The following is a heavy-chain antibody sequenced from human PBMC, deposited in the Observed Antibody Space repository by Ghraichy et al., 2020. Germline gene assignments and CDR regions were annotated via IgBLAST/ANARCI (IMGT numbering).Heavy chain of an antibody. CDR1: GGSFSGYY. CDR2: INHSGST. Sequence: SETLSLTCAVYGGSFSGYYWSWIRQPPGKGLEWIGEINHSGSTNYNPSLKSRVTISVDTSKNQFSLKLSSVTAADTAVYYCASLDSSGYDYWIWDNWFDPWGPGTLVTVSS. J-gene: IGHJ5*02. V-gene: IGHV4-34*01. D-gene: IGHD3-22*01. CDR3: ASLDSSGYDYWIWDNWFDP.